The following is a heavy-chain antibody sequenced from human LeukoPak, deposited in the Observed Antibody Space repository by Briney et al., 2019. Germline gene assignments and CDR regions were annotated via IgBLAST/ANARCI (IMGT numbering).Heavy chain of an antibody. CDR1: GFTFSSYG. J-gene: IGHJ4*02. V-gene: IGHV3-30*18. CDR3: AKDLGSSGWFNDY. Sequence: GGSLRPSCAASGFTFSSYGMHWVRQAPGKGLEWVAVVSYDGSNKYYADSVKGRFTIYRDNSKNTLYLQMNSLRAEDTAVYYCAKDLGSSGWFNDYWGQGTLVTVSS. CDR2: VSYDGSNK. D-gene: IGHD6-19*01.